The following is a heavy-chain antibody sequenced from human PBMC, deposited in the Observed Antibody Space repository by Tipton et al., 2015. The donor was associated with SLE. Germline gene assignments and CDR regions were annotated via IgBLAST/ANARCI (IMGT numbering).Heavy chain of an antibody. D-gene: IGHD3-10*01. CDR2: INHTGST. CDR1: GGSFSGYN. Sequence: TLSLTCAVYGGSFSGYNWSWIHQPPGKGLQWIGEINHTGSTNYNPSLKSRVTIAVDTSKNQFSLKLSSVTAADTAVYYCALKRGWFGELLHYWGQGTLVTVSS. V-gene: IGHV4-34*01. CDR3: ALKRGWFGELLHY. J-gene: IGHJ4*02.